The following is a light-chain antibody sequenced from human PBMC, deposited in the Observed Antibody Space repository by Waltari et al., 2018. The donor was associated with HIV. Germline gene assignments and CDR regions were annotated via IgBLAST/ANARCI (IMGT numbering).Light chain of an antibody. Sequence: QTVVTQEPSFSVSPGGTVTLTCGFSSGPVSTSYYPTRYQQTPGQAPRTLIYSTNTRSSGVPDRFSGSILVNKAALTITGAQADDESDYYCVLYMGSGINWVFGGGTKLTVL. CDR2: STN. J-gene: IGLJ3*02. CDR3: VLYMGSGINWV. CDR1: SGPVSTSYY. V-gene: IGLV8-61*01.